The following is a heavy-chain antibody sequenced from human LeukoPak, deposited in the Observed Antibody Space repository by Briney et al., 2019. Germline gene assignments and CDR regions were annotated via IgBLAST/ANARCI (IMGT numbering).Heavy chain of an antibody. Sequence: ASVKVSCKASGYTFTGYYMHWVRQAPGQGLEWMGWINPNSGGTNYAQKFQGRVTMTRDTSISTAYMELSRLRSDDTAVYYCARDLAYGSGSYYNPYYYYYYVDVWGKGTTVTVSS. CDR3: ARDLAYGSGSYYNPYYYYYYVDV. D-gene: IGHD3-10*01. CDR2: INPNSGGT. J-gene: IGHJ6*03. CDR1: GYTFTGYY. V-gene: IGHV1-2*02.